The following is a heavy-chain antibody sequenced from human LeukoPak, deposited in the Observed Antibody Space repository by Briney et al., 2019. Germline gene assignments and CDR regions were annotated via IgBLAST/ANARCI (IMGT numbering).Heavy chain of an antibody. CDR1: GGSFSGYY. D-gene: IGHD3-3*01. Sequence: SETLSLTCAVYGGSFSGYYWSWIRQPPGKGLEWIGEINHSGSTNYNPSLKSRVTISVDTSKNQFSLKLSSVTAADTAVYYCARGHEIFGVVTNFDYWGQGTLVTVSS. V-gene: IGHV4-34*01. CDR3: ARGHEIFGVVTNFDY. CDR2: INHSGST. J-gene: IGHJ4*02.